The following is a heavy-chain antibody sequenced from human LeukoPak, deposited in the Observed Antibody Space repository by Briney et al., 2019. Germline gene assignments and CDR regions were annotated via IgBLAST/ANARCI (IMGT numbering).Heavy chain of an antibody. J-gene: IGHJ4*02. CDR1: GYTFTGYY. CDR2: INPNSGGT. Sequence: APVKVSCKASGYTFTGYYMHWVRQAPGQGLEWMGWINPNSGGTNYAQKFQGRVTMTRDTSISTAYMELSRLRSDDTAVYYCARESSYSSGWWPDFDYWGQGTLVTVSS. V-gene: IGHV1-2*02. CDR3: ARESSYSSGWWPDFDY. D-gene: IGHD6-19*01.